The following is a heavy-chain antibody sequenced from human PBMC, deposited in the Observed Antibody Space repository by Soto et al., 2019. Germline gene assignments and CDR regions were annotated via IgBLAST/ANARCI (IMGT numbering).Heavy chain of an antibody. J-gene: IGHJ4*02. Sequence: PPETLSLTFTVSGASITSNSYFWAWIRQPPGKGLEWIGSIYYSGTAYYNPSLKSRVTISVDRSKNQFSLKLSSVTAADTAVYYCARHFSVDYFDYWGQGALVTVSS. V-gene: IGHV4-39*01. CDR1: GASITSNSYF. CDR2: IYYSGTA. CDR3: ARHFSVDYFDY.